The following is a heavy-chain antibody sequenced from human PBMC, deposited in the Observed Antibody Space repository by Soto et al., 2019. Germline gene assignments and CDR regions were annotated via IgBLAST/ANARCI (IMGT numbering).Heavy chain of an antibody. CDR2: INPDGTKT. V-gene: IGHV3-74*01. CDR3: ARGCSSSDCYTNYYYYYGMGV. J-gene: IGHJ6*02. Sequence: GGSLRLSCAVSGLTFSHYWIHWVRQVPGKGLVWVSRINPDGTKTDYAESVKGRFTVSRDNVKNTVHLQMNSLRVEDSAVYYCARGCSSSDCYTNYYYYYGMGVWGHGPTLTVS. CDR1: GLTFSHYW. D-gene: IGHD2-2*02.